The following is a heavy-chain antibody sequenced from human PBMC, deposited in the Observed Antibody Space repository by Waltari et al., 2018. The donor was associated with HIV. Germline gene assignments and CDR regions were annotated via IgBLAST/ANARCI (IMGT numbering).Heavy chain of an antibody. Sequence: EVQLVESGGGLVQPGGSLRLPCAASGFTFSSYWMHWVRQAPGKGLVWVSRINSDGSSTSYADSVKGRFTISRDNAKNTLYLQMNSLRAEDTAVYYCARVQGYSYAVNWFDPWGQGTLVTVSS. CDR2: INSDGSST. CDR3: ARVQGYSYAVNWFDP. D-gene: IGHD5-18*01. J-gene: IGHJ5*02. V-gene: IGHV3-74*01. CDR1: GFTFSSYW.